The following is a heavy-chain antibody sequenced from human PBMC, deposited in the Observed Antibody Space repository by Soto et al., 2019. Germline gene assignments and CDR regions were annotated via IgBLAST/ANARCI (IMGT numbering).Heavy chain of an antibody. D-gene: IGHD3-22*01. CDR3: VKGEYYYDSSGYYPFDY. CDR2: ISTTGGST. V-gene: IGHV3-64D*06. Sequence: GGSLRLSCSASGFTISIHAMHWVRQAPGKGLEYVSSISTTGGSTDYADSVKGRFTISRDNSKNTVYLQMSSLRVEDTSVYYCVKGEYYYDSSGYYPFDYWGQGT. J-gene: IGHJ4*02. CDR1: GFTISIHA.